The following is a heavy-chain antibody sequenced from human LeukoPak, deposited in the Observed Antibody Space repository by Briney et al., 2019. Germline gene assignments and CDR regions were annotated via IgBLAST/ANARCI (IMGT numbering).Heavy chain of an antibody. Sequence: GGSLRLSCAASGFTFSSFTMNWFRQAPGKGLEWVSSISSSTTYIYYADSLKGRFTISRDNAKNSLYLQMNSLRAEDTAVYYCARGLPFDPWGQGTLVTVSS. J-gene: IGHJ5*02. CDR1: GFTFSSFT. CDR2: ISSSTTYI. V-gene: IGHV3-21*04. CDR3: ARGLPFDP. D-gene: IGHD3/OR15-3a*01.